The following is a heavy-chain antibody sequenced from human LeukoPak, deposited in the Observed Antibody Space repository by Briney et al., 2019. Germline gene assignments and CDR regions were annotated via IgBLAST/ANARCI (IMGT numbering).Heavy chain of an antibody. J-gene: IGHJ4*02. D-gene: IGHD3-10*01. Sequence: PSETLSLTCAVYGGSFSGYYWSWIRQPPGKGLEWIGEINHSGSTNYNPSLKSRVTISVDTSKNQFSLKLSSVTAADTAVYYSARGFVTMVRGVIIGWGQGTLVTVSS. CDR3: ARGFVTMVRGVIIG. V-gene: IGHV4-34*01. CDR1: GGSFSGYY. CDR2: INHSGST.